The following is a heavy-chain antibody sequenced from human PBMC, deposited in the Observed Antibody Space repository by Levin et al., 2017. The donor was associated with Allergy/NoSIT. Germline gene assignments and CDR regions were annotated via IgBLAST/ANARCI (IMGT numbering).Heavy chain of an antibody. J-gene: IGHJ4*02. CDR3: AKDAIRGSDQPYYFDY. CDR1: GFTFNNYA. Sequence: LSLTCAASGFTFNNYAMSWVRPAPGKGLEWVSAIINSGVGTYYADSVKGRFTISRDNSKNTMYLQMNSLRAEDTAVYFCAKDAIRGSDQPYYFDYWGQGTLVTASS. D-gene: IGHD6-19*01. CDR2: IINSGVGT. V-gene: IGHV3-23*01.